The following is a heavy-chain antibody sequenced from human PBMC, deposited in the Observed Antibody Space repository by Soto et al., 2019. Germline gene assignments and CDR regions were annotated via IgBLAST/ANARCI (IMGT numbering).Heavy chain of an antibody. CDR1: GGSFSGYY. V-gene: IGHV4-34*01. Sequence: PSETLSLTCAVYGGSFSGYYWSWIRQPPGKGLEWIGEINHSGSTNYNPSLKSRVTISVDTSKNEVSLTLTSVTAADTAVYFCARLGAFYQAMDSWGQGTLVTVSS. D-gene: IGHD2-2*01. CDR2: INHSGST. J-gene: IGHJ1*01. CDR3: ARLGAFYQAMDS.